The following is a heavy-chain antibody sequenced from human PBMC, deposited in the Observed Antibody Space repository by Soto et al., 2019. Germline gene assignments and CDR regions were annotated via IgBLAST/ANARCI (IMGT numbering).Heavy chain of an antibody. CDR2: IIPILGIA. J-gene: IGHJ4*02. CDR3: ARDREMASTA. V-gene: IGHV1-69*08. Sequence: QVQLVQSGAEVKKPGSSVKVSCKASGGTFSSYTISWVRQAPGQGLEWMGRIIPILGIANYAQKFQGRVTITAEKSTSTAYMELSSLRSEDTAVYYCARDREMASTAWGQGTLVTVSS. D-gene: IGHD1-26*01. CDR1: GGTFSSYT.